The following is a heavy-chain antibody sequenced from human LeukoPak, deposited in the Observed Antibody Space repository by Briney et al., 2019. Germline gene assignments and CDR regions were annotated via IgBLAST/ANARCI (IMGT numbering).Heavy chain of an antibody. Sequence: PSQTLSLTCTVSGGSISSGSYYWSWIRQPAGKGLEWIGRIYTSGSTNYNPSLKSRVTISVDRSKNQFSLKLSSVTAPDTAVYYCARDLTVTTGAFDIWGQGTMVTVSS. J-gene: IGHJ3*02. V-gene: IGHV4-61*02. D-gene: IGHD4-11*01. CDR2: IYTSGST. CDR1: GGSISSGSYY. CDR3: ARDLTVTTGAFDI.